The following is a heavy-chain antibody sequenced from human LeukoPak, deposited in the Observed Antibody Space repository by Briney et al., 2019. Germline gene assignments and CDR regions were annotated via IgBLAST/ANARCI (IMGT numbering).Heavy chain of an antibody. V-gene: IGHV4-59*08. CDR2: IYYGGST. J-gene: IGHJ4*02. CDR3: ARSSIRSSGYYYADY. Sequence: SETLSLTCSVSGGSISSYYWSWIRQPPGKGLEWIGYIYYGGSTNYNPSLKSRVTISVDTSTNQFSLKLSSVTAADTAVYYCARSSIRSSGYYYADYWGQGTLVTVSS. D-gene: IGHD3-22*01. CDR1: GGSISSYY.